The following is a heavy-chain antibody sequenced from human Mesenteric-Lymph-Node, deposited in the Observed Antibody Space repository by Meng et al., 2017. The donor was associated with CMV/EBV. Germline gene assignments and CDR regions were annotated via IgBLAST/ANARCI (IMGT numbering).Heavy chain of an antibody. Sequence: ASVKVSCKASGYTFTSYAISWVRQAPGQGFEWMGWISAYNGNTNYAQKDQGRVTMTTDTSTSTAYMELRSLRSDDTAVYYCARDFSQGYSSGGDYWGQGTLVTVSS. J-gene: IGHJ4*02. CDR3: ARDFSQGYSSGGDY. CDR2: ISAYNGNT. CDR1: GYTFTSYA. D-gene: IGHD6-19*01. V-gene: IGHV1-18*01.